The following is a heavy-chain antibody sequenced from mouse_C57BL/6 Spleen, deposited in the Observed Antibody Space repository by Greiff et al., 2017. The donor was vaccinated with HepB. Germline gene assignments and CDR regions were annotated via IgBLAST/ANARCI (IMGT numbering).Heavy chain of an antibody. J-gene: IGHJ2*01. CDR1: GYTFTDYN. Sequence: EVKLQESGPELVKPGASVKMSCKASGYTFTDYNMHWVKQSHGKSLEWIGYINPNNGGTSYNQKFKGKATLTVNKSSSTAYMELRSLTSEDSAVYYCARSGLWLVYFDYWGQGTTLTVSS. CDR2: INPNNGGT. V-gene: IGHV1-22*01. D-gene: IGHD2-2*01. CDR3: ARSGLWLVYFDY.